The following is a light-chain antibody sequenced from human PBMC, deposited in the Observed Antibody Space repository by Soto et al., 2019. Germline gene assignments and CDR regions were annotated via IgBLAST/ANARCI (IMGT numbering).Light chain of an antibody. CDR2: KAS. CDR3: QQYTRYPMT. J-gene: IGKJ4*01. V-gene: IGKV1-5*03. Sequence: DSQMTQYPSTLSASIGDIVTITCRAGQSISSWLAWYQQKPGKAPKLLISKASTLQSGVPPRFSGSGSGTEFALTISRLQPYFFVTHSCQQYTRYPMTLGVRSKVDIK. CDR1: QSISSW.